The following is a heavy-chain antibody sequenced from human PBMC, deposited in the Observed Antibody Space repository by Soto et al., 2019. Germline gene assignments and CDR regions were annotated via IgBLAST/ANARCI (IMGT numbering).Heavy chain of an antibody. CDR3: AKDWGSSVWYNWFDP. J-gene: IGHJ5*02. Sequence: QVQMVESGEGVVQPGTSLRLSSATSGFTFSTSGMHWVRKAPGKGLEWVAMISHDGSVTYYTDSVQGRFTISRDTPKNTLYLQMNSLRDEDTAIYYCAKDWGSSVWYNWFDPWGQGTRVTVS. V-gene: IGHV3-30*18. D-gene: IGHD6-13*01. CDR1: GFTFSTSG. CDR2: ISHDGSVT.